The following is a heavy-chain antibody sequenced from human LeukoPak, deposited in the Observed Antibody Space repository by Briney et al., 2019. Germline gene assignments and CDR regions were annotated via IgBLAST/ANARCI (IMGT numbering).Heavy chain of an antibody. CDR2: IYYSGST. J-gene: IGHJ5*02. V-gene: IGHV4-39*01. D-gene: IGHD6-13*01. CDR1: GGSISSSSYY. Sequence: TSETLSLTCTVSGGSISSSSYYWGWIRQPPGKGLEWIGSIYYSGSTYYNPSLKSRVTIFVDTSKNQFSLKLSSVTPEDTAVYYCARVKSSSWPKGGYNWFDPWGQGTLVTVSS. CDR3: ARVKSSSWPKGGYNWFDP.